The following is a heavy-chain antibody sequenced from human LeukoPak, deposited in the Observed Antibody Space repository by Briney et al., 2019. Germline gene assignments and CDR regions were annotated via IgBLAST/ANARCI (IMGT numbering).Heavy chain of an antibody. CDR3: AKNLRNGIAAYEY. CDR2: IKQDGSER. D-gene: IGHD6-25*01. J-gene: IGHJ4*02. Sequence: GGSLRLSCAASGFIFSDSWMSWVRQAPGKGLEWVANIKQDGSERYYVDSVKGRFTISRDNAKKSLYLQMNSLRAEDTAVYYCAKNLRNGIAAYEYWGQGTLVTVSS. CDR1: GFIFSDSW. V-gene: IGHV3-7*03.